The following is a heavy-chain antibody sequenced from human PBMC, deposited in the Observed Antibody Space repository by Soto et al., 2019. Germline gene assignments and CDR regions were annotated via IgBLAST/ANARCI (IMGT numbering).Heavy chain of an antibody. CDR2: ISSSSSTI. D-gene: IGHD3-16*02. CDR3: ARARSGGYLY. J-gene: IGHJ4*02. Sequence: GGSLRLSCAASGFTFSTYSMTWGRQAPGKGLEWVSYISSSSSTIYYADSVKGRFTISRDNAKNSLYLQMNSLRDEDTAVYYCARARSGGYLYWGQGTLVTVSS. V-gene: IGHV3-48*02. CDR1: GFTFSTYS.